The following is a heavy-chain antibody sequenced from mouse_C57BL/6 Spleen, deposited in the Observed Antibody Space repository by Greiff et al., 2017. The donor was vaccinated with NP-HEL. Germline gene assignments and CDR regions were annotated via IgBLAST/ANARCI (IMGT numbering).Heavy chain of an antibody. V-gene: IGHV7-3*01. D-gene: IGHD2-3*01. J-gene: IGHJ2*01. CDR3: ARFLYDNPYYFDY. CDR1: GFTFTDYY. CDR2: IRNKANGYTT. Sequence: EVLLVESGGGLVQPGGSLSLSCAASGFTFTDYYMSWVRQPPGKALEWLGFIRNKANGYTTEYSASVKGRFTISRDNSQSILYLQMNALRAEDSATYYCARFLYDNPYYFDYWGQGTTLTVSS.